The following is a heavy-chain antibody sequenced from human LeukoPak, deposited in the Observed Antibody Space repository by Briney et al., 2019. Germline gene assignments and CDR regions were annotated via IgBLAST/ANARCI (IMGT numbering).Heavy chain of an antibody. V-gene: IGHV3-23*01. Sequence: PGGSLRLSCAASGFSFSLYAMNWVRQAPGKGLEWVSTIIETGASPYYADSVRGRFTVSRDSSKNMFYLQMNSLRAEDTAIYYCARRGAGSGGLDYWGQGTPVTVSS. D-gene: IGHD6-19*01. CDR2: IIETGASP. J-gene: IGHJ4*02. CDR3: ARRGAGSGGLDY. CDR1: GFSFSLYA.